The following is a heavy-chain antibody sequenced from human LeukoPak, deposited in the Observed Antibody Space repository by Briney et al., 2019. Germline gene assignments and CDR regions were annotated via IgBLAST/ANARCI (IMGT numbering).Heavy chain of an antibody. V-gene: IGHV4-30-4*01. CDR1: GGSITSGDYY. Sequence: SETLSPTRAVSGGSITSGDYYSSWVSQPPRKCLEWIGYIYYSGSTYYNPSLKSRVTISVDTSENQFSLKLSSVTAADTAVYYCARATSWECSGGSCYYNWFDPWGQGTLVTVSS. CDR2: IYYSGST. D-gene: IGHD2-15*01. CDR3: ARATSWECSGGSCYYNWFDP. J-gene: IGHJ5*02.